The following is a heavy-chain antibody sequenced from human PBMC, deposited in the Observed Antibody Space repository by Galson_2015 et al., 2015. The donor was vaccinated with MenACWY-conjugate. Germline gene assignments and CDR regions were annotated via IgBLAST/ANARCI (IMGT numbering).Heavy chain of an antibody. Sequence: TWIRQAPGKGLEWVSAASGSGGASTYYADSVKGRFTISRDNSKNTLLLQMNSLRAEDTAVYYCAKGLWFGELSPLDYWGQGTLV. CDR2: ASGSGGAST. D-gene: IGHD3-10*01. J-gene: IGHJ4*02. V-gene: IGHV3-23*01. CDR3: AKGLWFGELSPLDY.